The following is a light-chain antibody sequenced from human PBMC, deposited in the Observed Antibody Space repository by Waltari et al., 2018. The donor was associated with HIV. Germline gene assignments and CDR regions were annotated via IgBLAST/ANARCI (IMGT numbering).Light chain of an antibody. V-gene: IGKV1-5*03. CDR3: QQYIRYPVT. CDR2: EAS. CDR1: SL. Sequence: SLLAWYQQKPGKAPDLLLYEASYLESGVASRFSGSGSGTQFSLTISSLQPDDVATYYCQQYIRYPVTFGGGTKVEI. J-gene: IGKJ4*01.